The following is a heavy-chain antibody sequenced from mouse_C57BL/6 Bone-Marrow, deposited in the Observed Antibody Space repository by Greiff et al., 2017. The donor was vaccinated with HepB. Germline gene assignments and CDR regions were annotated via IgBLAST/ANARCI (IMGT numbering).Heavy chain of an antibody. CDR1: GFSLTSYG. J-gene: IGHJ1*03. D-gene: IGHD1-1*01. V-gene: IGHV2-9*01. CDR2: IWGGGST. CDR3: AEHGDYYGSSPHWYFDV. Sequence: VKVVESGPGLVAPSQSLSITCTVSGFSLTSYGVDWVRQPPGKGLEWLGVIWGGGSTNYNSALMSRLSISKDNSKSQVFLKMNSLQTDDTAMYYCAEHGDYYGSSPHWYFDVWGTGTTVTVSS.